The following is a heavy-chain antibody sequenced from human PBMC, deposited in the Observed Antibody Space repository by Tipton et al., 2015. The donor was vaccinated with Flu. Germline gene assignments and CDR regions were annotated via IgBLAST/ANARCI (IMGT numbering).Heavy chain of an antibody. J-gene: IGHJ4*02. D-gene: IGHD6-6*01. CDR2: IYYSGST. V-gene: IGHV4-39*01. CDR1: GGSVSSGNYY. Sequence: TLSLTCTVSGGSVSSGNYYWSWIRQPPGKGLEWIGYIYYSGSTYYNPSLKSRVTISVDTSKNQFSLKLSSVTAADTAVYYCARHLAARLYFDYWGQGTLVTVSS. CDR3: ARHLAARLYFDY.